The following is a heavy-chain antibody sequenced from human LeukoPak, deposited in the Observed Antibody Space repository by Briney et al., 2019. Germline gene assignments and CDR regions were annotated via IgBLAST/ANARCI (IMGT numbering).Heavy chain of an antibody. Sequence: ASVKVSCKASGYTFTGYYMHWVRQAPGQGLEWMGWIHPNSGDTKYAQKFQGRVTMTRDTSITTVYMELNSLTSDDTAVYFCTRENWHYDYWGQGTLVTVSS. D-gene: IGHD1-1*01. J-gene: IGHJ4*02. CDR1: GYTFTGYY. CDR2: IHPNSGDT. CDR3: TRENWHYDY. V-gene: IGHV1-2*02.